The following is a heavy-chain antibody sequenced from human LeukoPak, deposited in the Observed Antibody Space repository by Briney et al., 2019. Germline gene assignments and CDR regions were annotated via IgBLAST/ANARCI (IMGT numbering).Heavy chain of an antibody. V-gene: IGHV3-48*01. CDR2: ISSDSSTV. D-gene: IGHD1-14*01. CDR1: GFTFNTYS. J-gene: IGHJ4*02. CDR3: ARDRYFSFDY. Sequence: GGSLRLSCAASGFTFNTYSMNWVRQAPGKGLGWVSYISSDSSTVYYADSVKGRFTISRDNAKNSLYLQMNSLRAEDTAVYYCARDRYFSFDYWGQGALVTVSS.